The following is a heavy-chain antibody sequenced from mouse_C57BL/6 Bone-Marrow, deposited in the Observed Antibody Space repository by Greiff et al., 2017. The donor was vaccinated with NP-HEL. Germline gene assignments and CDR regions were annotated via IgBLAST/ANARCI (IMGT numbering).Heavy chain of an antibody. CDR3: TSWAQATAWFAY. V-gene: IGHV1-5*01. CDR1: GYTFTSYW. Sequence: EVQLQQSGTVLARPGASVKMSCKTSGYTFTSYWMHWVKQRPGQGLEWIGALNPGNSDTSYNQKFKGKAKLTAVTSASTAYMELSSLTSGDSAVYFCTSWAQATAWFAYWGQGTLVTVSA. D-gene: IGHD3-2*02. J-gene: IGHJ3*01. CDR2: LNPGNSDT.